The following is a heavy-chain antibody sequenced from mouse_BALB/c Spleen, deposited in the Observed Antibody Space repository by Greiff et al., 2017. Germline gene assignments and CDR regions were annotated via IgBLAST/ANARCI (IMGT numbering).Heavy chain of an antibody. J-gene: IGHJ4*01. CDR1: GFTFSSYA. CDR3: TRDRPMDY. Sequence: EVKLEESGGGLVKPGGSLKLSCAASGFTFSSYAMSWVRQTPEKRLEWVATISSGGSYTYYPDSVKGRFTISRDNAKNTLYLQMSSLKSEDTAMYYCTRDRPMDYWGQGTSVTVSS. CDR2: ISSGGSYT. V-gene: IGHV5-6-4*01.